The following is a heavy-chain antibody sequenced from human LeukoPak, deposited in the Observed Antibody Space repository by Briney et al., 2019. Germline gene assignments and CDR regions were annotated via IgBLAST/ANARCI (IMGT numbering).Heavy chain of an antibody. CDR1: GGSFSGYY. CDR3: ARGPYSSSCYAVNWFDP. J-gene: IGHJ5*02. V-gene: IGHV4-34*01. CDR2: INHSGST. D-gene: IGHD6-13*01. Sequence: SETLSLTCAVYGGSFSGYYWSWIRQPPGKGLEWIGEINHSGSTNYNPSLKSRVTISVDTSKNQFSLKLSSVTAADTAVYYCARGPYSSSCYAVNWFDPWGQGTLVTVSS.